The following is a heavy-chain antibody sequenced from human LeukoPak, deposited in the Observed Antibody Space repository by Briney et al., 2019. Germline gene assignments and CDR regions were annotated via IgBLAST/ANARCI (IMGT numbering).Heavy chain of an antibody. Sequence: GGSLRLSCAASGFTFSSHTMSWVRQAPGKGLEWVSSIGSSTTYTYYADSVKGRFTISRDNAKNSLYLQMSSLRVEDTAIYYCAKDHIRGYSGPEWGPGTLVTVSS. CDR2: IGSSTTYT. J-gene: IGHJ4*02. D-gene: IGHD5-12*01. V-gene: IGHV3-21*01. CDR3: AKDHIRGYSGPE. CDR1: GFTFSSHT.